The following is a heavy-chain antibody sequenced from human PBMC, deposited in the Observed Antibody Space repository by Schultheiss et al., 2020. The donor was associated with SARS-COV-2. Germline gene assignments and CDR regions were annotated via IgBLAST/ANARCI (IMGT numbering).Heavy chain of an antibody. CDR3: ARDLSSSARIYYYGMDV. CDR2: ISGSGGST. Sequence: GGSLRLSCAASGFTFSSYSMNWVRQAPGKGLEWVSAISGSGGSTYYADSVKGRFTISRDNAKNSLYLQMNTLRAEDTAVYYCARDLSSSARIYYYGMDVWGQGTTVTVSS. D-gene: IGHD6-6*01. CDR1: GFTFSSYS. V-gene: IGHV3-21*01. J-gene: IGHJ6*02.